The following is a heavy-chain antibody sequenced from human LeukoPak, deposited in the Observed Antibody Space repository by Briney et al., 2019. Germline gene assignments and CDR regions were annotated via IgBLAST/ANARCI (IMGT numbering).Heavy chain of an antibody. CDR1: GFTFSNVY. J-gene: IGHJ4*02. D-gene: IGHD6-19*01. Sequence: GGSLRLSCAASGFTFSNVYMSWVRQAPGKGLEWVGRIKTKTDGGATDYAAPVKGRFTISRDDSKNTLYLQTNSLKTEDTAVYYCTTVHSSGWFLSDYWGQGTLVTVSS. CDR2: IKTKTDGGAT. V-gene: IGHV3-15*01. CDR3: TTVHSSGWFLSDY.